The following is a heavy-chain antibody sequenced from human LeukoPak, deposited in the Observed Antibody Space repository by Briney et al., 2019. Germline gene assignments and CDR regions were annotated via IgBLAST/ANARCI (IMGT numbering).Heavy chain of an antibody. CDR3: ARVPPIGWGYYYVY. Sequence: ASVKVSCKASGYTFTSYGISWVRRAPGQGLEWMGWISAYNGNTNYAQTLQGRVTITTDTSTSTAYMELRKLRSDDTAVNYCARVPPIGWGYYYVYWGQGTLVTVSS. CDR2: ISAYNGNT. CDR1: GYTFTSYG. J-gene: IGHJ4*02. D-gene: IGHD3-22*01. V-gene: IGHV1-18*01.